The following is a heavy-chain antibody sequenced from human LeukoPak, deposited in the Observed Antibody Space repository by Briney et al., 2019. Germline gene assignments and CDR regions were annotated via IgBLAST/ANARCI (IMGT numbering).Heavy chain of an antibody. V-gene: IGHV1-2*02. Sequence: ASVKVSCKASGYTFTGYYMHWVRQAPGQGLEWMGWINPNSGGTNYAQKFQGRVTMTRDTSISTAYMELSRLRSDDTAVYYCARDRGADSLGYSSSWYPAAGGPDDAFDIWGQGTMVTVSS. CDR2: INPNSGGT. D-gene: IGHD6-13*01. J-gene: IGHJ3*02. CDR1: GYTFTGYY. CDR3: ARDRGADSLGYSSSWYPAAGGPDDAFDI.